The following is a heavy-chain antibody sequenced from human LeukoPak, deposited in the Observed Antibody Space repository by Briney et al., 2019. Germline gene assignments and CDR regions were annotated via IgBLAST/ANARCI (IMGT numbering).Heavy chain of an antibody. Sequence: GGSLRLSCAASGFTFSNYEMNWVRQAPGKGLEGVSYISSSGSTTYYADSVKGRFTISRDNAKNSPYLQMNSLRAEDTAVYYCARGYCSGGSCYFDYWGQGTLVTVSS. CDR3: ARGYCSGGSCYFDY. D-gene: IGHD2-15*01. CDR1: GFTFSNYE. V-gene: IGHV3-48*03. J-gene: IGHJ4*02. CDR2: ISSSGSTT.